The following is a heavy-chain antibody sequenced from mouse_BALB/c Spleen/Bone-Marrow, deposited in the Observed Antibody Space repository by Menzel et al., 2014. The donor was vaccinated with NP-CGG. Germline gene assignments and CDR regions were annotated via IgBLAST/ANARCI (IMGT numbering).Heavy chain of an antibody. J-gene: IGHJ2*01. CDR3: ARSHFNGNYFDY. CDR1: GFTFSNFG. Sequence: EVKLMESGGGLVQPGGSRKLSCAASGFTFSNFGMHWFRQSPEKGLGWVAFVSTGSTIIYYADTVKGRFTISRDNPENTLFLQMTSLRSEDTAIYYCARSHFNGNYFDYWGQGTTLTVSS. V-gene: IGHV5-17*02. CDR2: VSTGSTII. D-gene: IGHD2-1*01.